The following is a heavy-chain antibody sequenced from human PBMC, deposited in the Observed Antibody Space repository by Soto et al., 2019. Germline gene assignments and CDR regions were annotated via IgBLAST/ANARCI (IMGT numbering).Heavy chain of an antibody. J-gene: IGHJ4*02. CDR3: AHSSQVTLFGVVTTYYFDY. CDR1: GFSLSTSGVA. V-gene: IGHV2-5*01. Sequence: QITLKESGPTLVQPTQTLTLTCTFSGFSLSTSGVAVGWIRQPPGKALEWLALIYWNDDTRYSPSLKSRLTIAKDTSKNQVVLTMKNLDPVDTATYYCAHSSQVTLFGVVTTYYFDYWGQGTLVSVSS. CDR2: IYWNDDT. D-gene: IGHD3-3*01.